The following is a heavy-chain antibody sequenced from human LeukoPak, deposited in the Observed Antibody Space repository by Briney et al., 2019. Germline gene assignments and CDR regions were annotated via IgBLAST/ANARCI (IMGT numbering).Heavy chain of an antibody. J-gene: IGHJ4*02. CDR1: GFTFSSSA. D-gene: IGHD3-10*01. CDR2: ISGSGGST. CDR3: AKLWFGDPNPYFDY. V-gene: IGHV3-23*01. Sequence: GGSLRLSCAASGFTFSSSAMSWVRQAPGKGLEWVSTISGSGGSTYYADSVKGRFTISRDNSKNTLYLQMNSLRAEDTAVYYCAKLWFGDPNPYFDYWGQGTLVTVSS.